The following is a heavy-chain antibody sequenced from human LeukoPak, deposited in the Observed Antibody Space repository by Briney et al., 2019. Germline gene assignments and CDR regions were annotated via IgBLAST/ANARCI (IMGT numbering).Heavy chain of an antibody. CDR3: ARASRTGYYYDSSGHSPGDY. V-gene: IGHV1-46*01. Sequence: ASVTVSFKASGYTFTSYYMHWVRQAPGQGLEWMGLINPSGGSTSYAQKFQGRVTMTRDISTSTVYMELSRLRSEDTAVYYCARASRTGYYYDSSGHSPGDYWGQGTLVTVSS. CDR1: GYTFTSYY. J-gene: IGHJ4*02. CDR2: INPSGGST. D-gene: IGHD3-22*01.